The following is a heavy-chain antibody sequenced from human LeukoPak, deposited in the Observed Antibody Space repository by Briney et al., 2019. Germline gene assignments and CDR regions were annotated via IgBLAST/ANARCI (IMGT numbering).Heavy chain of an antibody. D-gene: IGHD2-2*01. J-gene: IGHJ4*02. V-gene: IGHV4-39*01. CDR1: GGSISSSSHY. CDR3: ARLVRYCSTNSCYPFDY. Sequence: KPSETLSLTCTVSGGSISSSSHYWGWIRQPPGKGLEWIGSMYYSGGTYYNPSLKSRVTISIDTSRNQFSLKLNSVTAADTAVYYCARLVRYCSTNSCYPFDYWGQGTLVTVSS. CDR2: MYYSGGT.